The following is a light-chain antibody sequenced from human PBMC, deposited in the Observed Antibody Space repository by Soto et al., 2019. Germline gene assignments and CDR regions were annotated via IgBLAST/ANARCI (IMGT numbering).Light chain of an antibody. J-gene: IGKJ5*01. V-gene: IGKV3-11*01. Sequence: EIVLTQSPATLSLSPGERATLSCRASQSVSSYLAWYQQKPGQAPRLLIYDASNRATGIPARFSGSGSGTDFTLTISSLDPEDFAVYYCQKRSNWPITFGQGTRLEIK. CDR1: QSVSSY. CDR2: DAS. CDR3: QKRSNWPIT.